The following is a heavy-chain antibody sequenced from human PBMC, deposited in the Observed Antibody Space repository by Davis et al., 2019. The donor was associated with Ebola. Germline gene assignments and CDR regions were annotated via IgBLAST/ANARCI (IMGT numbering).Heavy chain of an antibody. V-gene: IGHV1-58*02. CDR2: IFVGSGNT. Sequence: AASVTVSCKSSVYTFTNYYMHWVRQARGQRIEWLGWIFVGSGNTNYAQKFQERVTITRDMSTSTAYMELSSLRSEDTAVYYCAAGGRPYYDSSGYYWGPNWFDPWGQGTLVTVSS. D-gene: IGHD3-22*01. CDR1: VYTFTNYY. J-gene: IGHJ5*02. CDR3: AAGGRPYYDSSGYYWGPNWFDP.